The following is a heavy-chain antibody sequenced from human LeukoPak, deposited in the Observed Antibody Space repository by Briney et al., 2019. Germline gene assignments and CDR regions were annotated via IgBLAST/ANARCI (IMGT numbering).Heavy chain of an antibody. CDR3: AKEVKGSYYFDY. J-gene: IGHJ4*02. Sequence: GGSLRLSCAASGFTFSSYGMHWVRQAPGKGLEWVAVIWYDGSNKYYADSVKGRFTISRDNSKSTLYLQMNSLRAEDTAVYYCAKEVKGSYYFDYWGQGTLVTVSS. D-gene: IGHD3-22*01. V-gene: IGHV3-33*06. CDR2: IWYDGSNK. CDR1: GFTFSSYG.